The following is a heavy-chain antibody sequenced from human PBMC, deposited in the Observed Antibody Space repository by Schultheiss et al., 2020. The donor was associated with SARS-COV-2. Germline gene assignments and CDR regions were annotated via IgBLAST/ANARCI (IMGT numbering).Heavy chain of an antibody. Sequence: GGSLRLSCAASGFTFSSYAMHWVRQAPGKGLEWVSGISWNSGSTGYADSVKGRFTISKDNAKNSLYLQMNSLRAEDTALYYCTRSSDAFDIWGQGTMVTVSS. V-gene: IGHV3-9*01. CDR1: GFTFSSYA. J-gene: IGHJ3*02. CDR3: TRSSDAFDI. D-gene: IGHD1-26*01. CDR2: ISWNSGST.